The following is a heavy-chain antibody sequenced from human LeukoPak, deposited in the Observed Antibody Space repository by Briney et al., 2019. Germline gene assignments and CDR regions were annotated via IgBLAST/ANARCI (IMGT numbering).Heavy chain of an antibody. D-gene: IGHD1-26*01. CDR2: INAGNGNT. CDR1: GYTFTGYG. J-gene: IGHJ4*02. V-gene: IGHV1-3*01. CDR3: ARGELLAY. Sequence: ASVKVSCKASGYTFTGYGISWVRQAPGQRLEWMGWINAGNGNTKYSQKFQGRVTITRDTSASTAYMELSSLRSEDTAVYYCARGELLAYWGQGTLVTVSS.